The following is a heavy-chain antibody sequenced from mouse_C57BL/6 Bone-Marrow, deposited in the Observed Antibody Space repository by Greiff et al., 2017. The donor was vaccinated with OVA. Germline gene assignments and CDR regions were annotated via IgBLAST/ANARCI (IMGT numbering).Heavy chain of an antibody. Sequence: VQLQQSGAELARPGASVKLSCKASGYTFTSYGVSWVKQRTGQGLEWIGEIYPRSGNTYYNEKFKGKATLTADKSSSTAYMELRSLTSEDSAVYFCASGSSGSSYYFDYWGQGTTLTVST. CDR2: IYPRSGNT. J-gene: IGHJ2*01. D-gene: IGHD3-2*02. V-gene: IGHV1-81*01. CDR3: ASGSSGSSYYFDY. CDR1: GYTFTSYG.